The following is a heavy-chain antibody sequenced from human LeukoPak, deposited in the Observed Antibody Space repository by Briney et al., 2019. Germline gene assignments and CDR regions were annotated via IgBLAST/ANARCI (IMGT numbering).Heavy chain of an antibody. V-gene: IGHV4-34*01. CDR2: INHSGST. J-gene: IGHJ4*02. CDR1: GGSFSGYY. Sequence: SETLSLTCAVYGGSFSGYYWSWIRQPPGKGLEWIGEINHSGSTNYNPSLKSRVTISVDTSKNQFSLKLSSVTAADTAVYYCARPSDGEYYFDYWGQGTLVTVSS. D-gene: IGHD3-10*01. CDR3: ARPSDGEYYFDY.